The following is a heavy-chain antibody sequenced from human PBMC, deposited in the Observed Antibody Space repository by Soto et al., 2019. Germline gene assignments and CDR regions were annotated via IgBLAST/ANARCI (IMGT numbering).Heavy chain of an antibody. CDR1: GYTLTELS. D-gene: IGHD3-16*02. Sequence: ASEKVSCKVSGYTLTELSMHWVRQAPGKGLEWMGGFDPEDGETIYAQKFQGRVTMTEDTSTDTAYMELSSLRSEDTAVYYCATEYDYIWGSHRYPAYWGQGTLVTVSS. V-gene: IGHV1-24*01. J-gene: IGHJ4*02. CDR2: FDPEDGET. CDR3: ATEYDYIWGSHRYPAY.